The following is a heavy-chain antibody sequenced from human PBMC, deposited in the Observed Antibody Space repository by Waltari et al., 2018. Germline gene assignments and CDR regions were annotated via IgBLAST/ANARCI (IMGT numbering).Heavy chain of an antibody. V-gene: IGHV4-38-2*01. CDR3: ARHELLQTNWFDP. CDR1: GYSISSGYY. Sequence: QVQLQESGPGLVKPSETLSLTCAVSGYSISSGYYWGWIRQPPGKGLEWIGSIYHSGSTYYNPSLKSRVTISVDMSKNQFSLKLSSVTAADTAVYYCARHELLQTNWFDPWGQGTLVTVSS. D-gene: IGHD2-15*01. J-gene: IGHJ5*02. CDR2: IYHSGST.